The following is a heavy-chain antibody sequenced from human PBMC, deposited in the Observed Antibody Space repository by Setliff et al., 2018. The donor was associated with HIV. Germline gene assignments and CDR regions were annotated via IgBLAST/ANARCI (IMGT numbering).Heavy chain of an antibody. CDR3: ARGGDMIVLHDYFDY. CDR1: GGSISSGSYY. J-gene: IGHJ4*03. Sequence: SETLSLTCTVSGGSISSGSYYWSWIRQPAGKGLEWIGHIYTSGSTNYNPSLKSRVTISVDTSKNQFSLRLTSVTATDTAVYYCARGGDMIVLHDYFDYWGKGTTVTVSS. D-gene: IGHD3-22*01. CDR2: IYTSGST. V-gene: IGHV4-61*09.